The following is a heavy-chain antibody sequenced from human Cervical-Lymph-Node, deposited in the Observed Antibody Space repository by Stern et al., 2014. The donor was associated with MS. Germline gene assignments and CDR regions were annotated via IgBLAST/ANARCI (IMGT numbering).Heavy chain of an antibody. Sequence: VQLEESGAEVKKPGSSVKVSCKASGGTFSSYAISWVRQGPGQGLEWMGGIIPILGTANYAQKFQGRVTITADESTSTAYMELSSLRSEDTAVYYCARGELKEGLVRGMDVWGQGTTVTVSS. J-gene: IGHJ6*02. V-gene: IGHV1-69*01. CDR3: ARGELKEGLVRGMDV. D-gene: IGHD1-26*01. CDR2: IIPILGTA. CDR1: GGTFSSYA.